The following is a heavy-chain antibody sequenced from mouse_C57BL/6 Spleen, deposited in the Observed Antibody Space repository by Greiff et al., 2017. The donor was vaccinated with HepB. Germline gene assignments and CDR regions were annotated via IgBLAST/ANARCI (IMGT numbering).Heavy chain of an antibody. CDR2: IDPSDSYT. CDR1: GYTFTSYW. J-gene: IGHJ4*01. D-gene: IGHD1-1*01. V-gene: IGHV1-69*01. Sequence: VQLQQPGAELVMPGASVKLSCKASGYTFTSYWMHWVKQRPGQGLEWIGEIDPSDSYTNSNQKFKGKSTLTVDKSSSTAYMQLSSLTSEDSAVYYCAKAITTVVAPYAMDYWGQGTSVTVSS. CDR3: AKAITTVVAPYAMDY.